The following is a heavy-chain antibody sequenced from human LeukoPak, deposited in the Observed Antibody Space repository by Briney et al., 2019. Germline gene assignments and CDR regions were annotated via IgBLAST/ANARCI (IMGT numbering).Heavy chain of an antibody. V-gene: IGHV1-2*04. Sequence: ASVKVSCKASGYTFTGYYMHWVRQAPGQGREWMGWINPNSGGTNYAQKFQGWVTMTRDTSISTAYMELSRLRSDDTAVYYCARATVVSRNFDYWGQGTLVTVSS. CDR3: ARATVVSRNFDY. J-gene: IGHJ4*02. D-gene: IGHD4-23*01. CDR1: GYTFTGYY. CDR2: INPNSGGT.